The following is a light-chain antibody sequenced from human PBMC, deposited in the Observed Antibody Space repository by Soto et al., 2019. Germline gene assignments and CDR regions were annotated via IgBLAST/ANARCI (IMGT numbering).Light chain of an antibody. J-gene: IGKJ1*01. CDR3: QQRSDWPWT. V-gene: IGKV1-27*01. CDR2: AAS. CDR1: QDISNY. Sequence: DIRMPKSPSSLSASVGDSFTITCRASQDISNYLAWYQQNPGKVHKVLIFAASTLQSGVPSRFSGSGSGTDSTLTISSLQAEEVAVYYCQQRSDWPWTVGQGTKVDIK.